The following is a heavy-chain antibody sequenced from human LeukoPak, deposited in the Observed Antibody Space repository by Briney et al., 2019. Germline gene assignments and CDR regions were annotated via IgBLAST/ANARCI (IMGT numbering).Heavy chain of an antibody. V-gene: IGHV4-34*01. CDR1: GGSFSGYY. CDR3: AKDRPHGSSDWYPFDL. Sequence: SETLSLTCGVYGGSFSGYYYSWIRQPPGKGLEWIGEINHSGYTNYNPSLKSRVTISVDTSKNHFSLKLGSVTAADTAVYYCAKDRPHGSSDWYPFDLWGRGTLVTVSS. CDR2: INHSGYT. J-gene: IGHJ2*01. D-gene: IGHD2-21*02.